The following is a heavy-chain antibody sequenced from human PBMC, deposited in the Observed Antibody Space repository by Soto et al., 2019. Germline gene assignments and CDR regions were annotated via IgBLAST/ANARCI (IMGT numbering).Heavy chain of an antibody. J-gene: IGHJ6*04. CDR1: GFTFSSYA. CDR2: ISGSGGST. CDR3: AKGPITMIVVVILDYYYGMDV. V-gene: IGHV3-23*01. Sequence: GGSLRLSCAASGFTFSSYAMSWVRQAPGKGLEWVSAISGSGGSTYYADSVKGRFTISRDNSKNTLYLQMNSLRAEDTAVYYCAKGPITMIVVVILDYYYGMDVWGKGTTVTVSS. D-gene: IGHD3-22*01.